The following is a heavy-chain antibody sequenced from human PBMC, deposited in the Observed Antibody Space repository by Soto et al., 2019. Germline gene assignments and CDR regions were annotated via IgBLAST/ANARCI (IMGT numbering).Heavy chain of an antibody. J-gene: IGHJ4*01. V-gene: IGHV3-9*01. CDR2: ISWNSGNI. Sequence: HPGGSLRLSCAASGFTFDDYAMHWVRQGLGKGLEWVSGISWNSGNIGYADSVKGRFTISRDNAKNSLYLEMNSLRAEDTALYYCAKDLGGGGWDHFDHWGRGTLVTVSS. CDR3: AKDLGGGGWDHFDH. D-gene: IGHD2-15*01. CDR1: GFTFDDYA.